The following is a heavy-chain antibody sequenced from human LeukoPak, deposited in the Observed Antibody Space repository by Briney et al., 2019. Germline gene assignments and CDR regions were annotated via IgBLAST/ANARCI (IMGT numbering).Heavy chain of an antibody. CDR2: ISNDGGIT. Sequence: GGSLRLSCAASGFTFFTYDMHWVRQAPGKGLEWVAVISNDGGITVYPDSVKGRFTISRDSSRNTLYLEMNSLTIDDTAVYYCARDIHSGPPDYFDYWGQGTLVTVSS. CDR3: ARDIHSGPPDYFDY. D-gene: IGHD1-14*01. V-gene: IGHV3-30-3*01. J-gene: IGHJ4*02. CDR1: GFTFFTYD.